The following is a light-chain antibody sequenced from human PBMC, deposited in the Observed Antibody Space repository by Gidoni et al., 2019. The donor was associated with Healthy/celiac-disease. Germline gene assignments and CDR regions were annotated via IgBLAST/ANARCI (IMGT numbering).Light chain of an antibody. CDR1: QSLLHSNGYNY. CDR3: MQALLSSGT. Sequence: DIVMTQSPLSLPVTPGEPASISCRSSQSLLHSNGYNYLDWYLQKPGQSPQLLIYLGSNRASGVPDRFSGSGSGTDFTLKISRVEAEDVGVYYCMQALLSSGTFGQXTKLEIK. CDR2: LGS. V-gene: IGKV2-28*01. J-gene: IGKJ2*02.